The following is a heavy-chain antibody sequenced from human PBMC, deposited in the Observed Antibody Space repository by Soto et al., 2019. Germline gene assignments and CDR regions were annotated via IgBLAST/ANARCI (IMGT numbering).Heavy chain of an antibody. CDR3: SKDRNGVVTAIPAGDY. Sequence: PGGSLRLSCAASGFTFSSYAMSWVRQAPGKGLEWVSAISGSGGSTYYADSVKGRFTISRDNSKNTLYLQMNSLRAEDTAVYYWSKDRNGVVTAIPAGDYWGHGTLVTVSS. CDR1: GFTFSSYA. V-gene: IGHV3-23*01. CDR2: ISGSGGST. J-gene: IGHJ4*01. D-gene: IGHD2-21*02.